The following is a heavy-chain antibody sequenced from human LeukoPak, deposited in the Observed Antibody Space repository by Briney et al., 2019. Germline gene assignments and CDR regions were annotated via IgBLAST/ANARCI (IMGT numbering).Heavy chain of an antibody. CDR2: IIPIFGTA. D-gene: IGHD3-22*01. Sequence: SVKVSCKASGGTFSSYAISWVRQAPGQGLEWMGGIIPIFGTANYAQKFQVRVTITTDESTSTAYIELSSLRSEDTAVYYCARDPYYYDSSGYYIWGQGTLVTVSS. CDR1: GGTFSSYA. V-gene: IGHV1-69*05. CDR3: ARDPYYYDSSGYYI. J-gene: IGHJ4*02.